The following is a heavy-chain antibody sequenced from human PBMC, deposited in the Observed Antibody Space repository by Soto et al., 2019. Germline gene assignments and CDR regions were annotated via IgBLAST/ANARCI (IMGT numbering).Heavy chain of an antibody. CDR2: INSDGSST. Sequence: VWSLRLSCAASGFTFSSYWMHWVRQAPGKGLVWVSRINSDGSSTSYADSVKGRFTISRDNAKNTLYLQMNSLRAEDTAVYYCARALTAQSSRWYGRGRYYGMDVWGEGTKVTVSS. CDR3: ARALTAQSSRWYGRGRYYGMDV. D-gene: IGHD6-13*01. V-gene: IGHV3-74*01. J-gene: IGHJ6*04. CDR1: GFTFSSYW.